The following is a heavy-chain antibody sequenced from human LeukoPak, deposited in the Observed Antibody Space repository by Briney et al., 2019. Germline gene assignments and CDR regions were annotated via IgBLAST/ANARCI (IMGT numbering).Heavy chain of an antibody. V-gene: IGHV4-4*07. CDR3: AREGKRVVVTAGYYLDY. CDR1: GGSISSYY. J-gene: IGHJ4*02. CDR2: IYTSGST. D-gene: IGHD2-21*02. Sequence: SETLSLTCTVSGGSISSYYWSWIRQPPGKGLEWIGRIYTSGSTNYNPSLKSRVTMSVDTSKNQFSLKLSSVTAADTAVYYCAREGKRVVVTAGYYLDYWGQGTLVTVSS.